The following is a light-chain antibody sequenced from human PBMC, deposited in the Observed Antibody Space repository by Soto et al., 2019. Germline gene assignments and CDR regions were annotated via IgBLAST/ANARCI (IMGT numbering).Light chain of an antibody. CDR1: SRDVGGYNY. V-gene: IGLV2-11*01. J-gene: IGLJ2*01. Sequence: QSALTQPRSVSGSPGQSVTISCAGTSRDVGGYNYVSWYQQHPGKAPKLLIYDVTKRPSGVPDRFSGSKSGNTASLTISGLQAEDEADYYCCSYVGSYSWVFGGGTKLTVL. CDR2: DVT. CDR3: CSYVGSYSWV.